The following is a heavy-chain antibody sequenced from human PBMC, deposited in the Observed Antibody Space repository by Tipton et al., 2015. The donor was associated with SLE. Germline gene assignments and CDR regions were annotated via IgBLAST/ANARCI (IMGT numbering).Heavy chain of an antibody. CDR3: ARDPYSSSRTWYYGMDV. Sequence: GSLRLSCAASGFTVSSNYMSWVRQAPGKGLEWVSVIYSGGSTYYADSVKGRFTISRDNSKNTLYLQMNSRRAEDTAVYYCARDPYSSSRTWYYGMDVWGQGTTVTVSS. J-gene: IGHJ6*02. V-gene: IGHV3-53*05. D-gene: IGHD6-13*01. CDR1: GFTVSSNY. CDR2: IYSGGST.